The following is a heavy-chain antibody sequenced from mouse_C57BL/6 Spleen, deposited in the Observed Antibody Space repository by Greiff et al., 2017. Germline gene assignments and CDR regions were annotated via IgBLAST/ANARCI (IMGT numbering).Heavy chain of an antibody. J-gene: IGHJ1*03. Sequence: VQLQQSGAELVRPGASVKLSCTASGFNIKDYYMHWVKQRPEKGLEWIGRIDPEDGDTEYAPKFQGKATMTADTSSNTAYLQLSSLTSEDSAVYYCTRDYYGSIHWYFDVWGTGTTVTVSS. CDR1: GFNIKDYY. V-gene: IGHV14-1*01. CDR2: IDPEDGDT. CDR3: TRDYYGSIHWYFDV. D-gene: IGHD1-1*01.